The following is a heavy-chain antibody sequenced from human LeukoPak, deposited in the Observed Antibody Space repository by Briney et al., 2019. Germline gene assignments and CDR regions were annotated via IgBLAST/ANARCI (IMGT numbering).Heavy chain of an antibody. CDR2: FSSSGNYI. V-gene: IGHV3-21*01. CDR1: GFTFISHT. D-gene: IGHD5-12*01. CDR3: ARDRYGGYDFDY. J-gene: IGHJ4*02. Sequence: GGSLRLSCTASGFTFISHTMNRVRQAPGKGLEWVSSFSSSGNYIYYADSVKGRFTISRDNAKNSLYLQMNSLRGEDTAVYYCARDRYGGYDFDYWGQGILVTVSS.